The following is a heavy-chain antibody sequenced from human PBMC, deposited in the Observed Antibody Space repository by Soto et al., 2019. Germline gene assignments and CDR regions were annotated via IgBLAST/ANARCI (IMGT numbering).Heavy chain of an antibody. Sequence: SETLSLTCAVYGGSFSGYYWSWIRQPPGKGLEWIGEINHSGSTNYNPSLKSRVTISVDTSKNQFSLMLSSVTAADTAVYYCARDGNRQNYYFDYWGQGTLVTVSS. CDR3: ARDGNRQNYYFDY. J-gene: IGHJ4*02. CDR2: INHSGST. V-gene: IGHV4-34*01. CDR1: GGSFSGYY. D-gene: IGHD1-1*01.